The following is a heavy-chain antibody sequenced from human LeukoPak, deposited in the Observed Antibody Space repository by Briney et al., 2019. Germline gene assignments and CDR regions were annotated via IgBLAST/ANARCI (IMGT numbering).Heavy chain of an antibody. CDR1: GGSISSSNW. CDR2: IYHSGST. Sequence: PSETLSLTCAVSGGSISSSNWWSWVRQPPGKGLEWIGEIYHSGSTNYNPSLKSRVTISVDKPKNQFSLKLSSVTAADTAVYYCARDGGGFLEWLSGFDPWGQGTLVTVSS. J-gene: IGHJ5*02. V-gene: IGHV4-4*02. D-gene: IGHD3-3*01. CDR3: ARDGGGFLEWLSGFDP.